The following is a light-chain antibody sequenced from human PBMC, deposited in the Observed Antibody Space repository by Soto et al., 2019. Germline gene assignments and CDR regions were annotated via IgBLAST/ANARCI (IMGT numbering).Light chain of an antibody. Sequence: EIVMTQSPATLSVSPGERATLSCRASQSVSSNLAWYQQKAGQAPRLLMYGASTRAIGIPGRVSGSGSGTDFTLTISSLQSEDFEVYYCQQSDKWPPTFGQGTKVDIK. V-gene: IGKV3-15*01. CDR3: QQSDKWPPT. CDR2: GAS. CDR1: QSVSSN. J-gene: IGKJ1*01.